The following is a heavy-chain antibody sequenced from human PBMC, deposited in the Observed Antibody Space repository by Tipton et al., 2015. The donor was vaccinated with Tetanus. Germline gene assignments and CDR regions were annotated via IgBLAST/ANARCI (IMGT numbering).Heavy chain of an antibody. V-gene: IGHV4-34*01. D-gene: IGHD2-2*01. CDR1: GGSFGGYY. J-gene: IGHJ4*02. Sequence: TLSLTCAAYGGSFGGYYWSWIRQPPGIGLEWIGEISDSGGTNYNPSLKSRVTMSIDTSKNQFSLNLTSVTAADTALYYCARGSVVITAAKCLDYWGQGTQVTVSS. CDR2: ISDSGGT. CDR3: ARGSVVITAAKCLDY.